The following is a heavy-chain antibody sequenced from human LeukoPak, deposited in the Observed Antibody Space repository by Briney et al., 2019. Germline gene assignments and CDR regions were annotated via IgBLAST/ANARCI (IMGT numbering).Heavy chain of an antibody. CDR2: ISGSGGST. Sequence: QPGGSLRLSCAASGFTFSSNAMSWVRQAPGKGLEWVSAISGSGGSTYHAESVKGRFTISRDNSKNTLYLQMNSLRAEDTAVYYCAKGDYYGSGSYFFDSWGQGALVTVSS. CDR1: GFTFSSNA. V-gene: IGHV3-23*01. CDR3: AKGDYYGSGSYFFDS. J-gene: IGHJ4*02. D-gene: IGHD3-10*01.